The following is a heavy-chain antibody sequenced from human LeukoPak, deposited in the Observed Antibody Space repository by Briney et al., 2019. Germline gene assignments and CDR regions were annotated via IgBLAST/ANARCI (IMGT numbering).Heavy chain of an antibody. Sequence: PWGSLSLSCAASGFTFSSYGMHWVCQAPGKGLEWVAVIWYDGSNKYYADSVKGRFTISRDNSKNTLYLQMNSLRAEDTAVYYCARDLDYGGNSIGDYYYYGMDVWGRGTSDTVSS. CDR3: ARDLDYGGNSIGDYYYYGMDV. J-gene: IGHJ6*02. CDR1: GFTFSSYG. CDR2: IWYDGSNK. D-gene: IGHD4-23*01. V-gene: IGHV3-33*01.